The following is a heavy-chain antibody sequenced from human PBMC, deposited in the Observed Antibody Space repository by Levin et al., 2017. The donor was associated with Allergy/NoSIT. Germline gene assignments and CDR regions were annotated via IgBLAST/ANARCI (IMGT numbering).Heavy chain of an antibody. CDR1: GFTFSNYT. Sequence: GGSLRLSCAASGFTFSNYTMHWVRQAPGKGLEWVAVISYDGTNEYYADFAKGRFTISRDNSKNTLYLQMNSLRPEDTAVYYCARAVDINMIVGPTGYWGQGTLVTVSS. V-gene: IGHV3-30-3*01. CDR3: ARAVDINMIVGPTGY. CDR2: ISYDGTNE. J-gene: IGHJ4*02. D-gene: IGHD3-22*01.